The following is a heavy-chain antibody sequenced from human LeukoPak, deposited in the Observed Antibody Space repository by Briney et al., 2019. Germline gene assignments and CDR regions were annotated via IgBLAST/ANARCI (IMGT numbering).Heavy chain of an antibody. CDR1: GFTFSSSW. D-gene: IGHD2-8*01. CDR2: IREDGSQK. Sequence: GGSLRLSCAASGFTFSSSWMTWVRQAPGKGLEWVASIREDGSQKTAVDSVRGRFTISRDNAKDSAYLQMDSLRADDTAVYYCARGPTNGQAFDYWGQGTLASVSS. CDR3: ARGPTNGQAFDY. V-gene: IGHV3-7*01. J-gene: IGHJ4*02.